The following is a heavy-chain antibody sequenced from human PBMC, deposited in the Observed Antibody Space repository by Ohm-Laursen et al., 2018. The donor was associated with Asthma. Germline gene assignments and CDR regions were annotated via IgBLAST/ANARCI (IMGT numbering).Heavy chain of an antibody. CDR2: ISYDGSNK. D-gene: IGHD2-8*02. Sequence: SLRLSCTAPGFTFSSYGMRWVRQAPGKGLEWVAVISYDGSNKYYADSVKGRFTISRDNSKNTLYLQMNSLRAEDTAVYYYARAVPFCTGGVCYTGNNWFDPWGQGTLVTVSS. J-gene: IGHJ5*02. V-gene: IGHV3-30*03. CDR1: GFTFSSYG. CDR3: ARAVPFCTGGVCYTGNNWFDP.